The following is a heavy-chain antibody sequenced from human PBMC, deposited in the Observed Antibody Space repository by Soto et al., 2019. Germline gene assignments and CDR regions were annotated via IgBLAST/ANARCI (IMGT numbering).Heavy chain of an antibody. CDR2: IIPIFGTA. D-gene: IGHD6-13*01. J-gene: IGHJ5*02. CDR3: ARDRPIGRDIAAPFDP. Sequence: QVQLVQSGAEVKKPGSSVKVSCKASGGTFSSYAISWVRQAPGQGLEWMGGIIPIFGTANYAQKFQGRVTITADESTSTAYMELSSLRSEDTAVYYWARDRPIGRDIAAPFDPWGQGTLVTVSS. CDR1: GGTFSSYA. V-gene: IGHV1-69*01.